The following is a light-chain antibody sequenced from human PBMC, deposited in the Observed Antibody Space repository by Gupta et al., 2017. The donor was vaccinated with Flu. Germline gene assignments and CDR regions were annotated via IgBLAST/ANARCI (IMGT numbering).Light chain of an antibody. CDR2: EVS. CDR3: SSYTTRSTWV. Sequence: QPALTQTASVSGSPGQSITISCTGTSSDVGAVYNYVSWYQQHPGKAPKLMIYEVSNRPSGVSDRFSGSKSGNTASLTIAGLQAEDEADYYCSSYTTRSTWVFGGGTKLNV. CDR1: SSDVGAVYNY. V-gene: IGLV2-14*01. J-gene: IGLJ2*01.